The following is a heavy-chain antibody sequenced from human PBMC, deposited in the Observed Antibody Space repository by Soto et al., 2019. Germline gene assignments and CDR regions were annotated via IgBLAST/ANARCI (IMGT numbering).Heavy chain of an antibody. Sequence: GESLKISCPGVGYSFTSYWIGWVRQMSGKGPEWMGIIYPGDSNTRYSPSFQGQVTISADKSISTVYLQWSSLKASDTAMYYCARGYCTTNICDPWFDPWGQGTLVTVSS. CDR2: IYPGDSNT. CDR1: GYSFTSYW. D-gene: IGHD2-8*01. J-gene: IGHJ5*02. CDR3: ARGYCTTNICDPWFDP. V-gene: IGHV5-51*01.